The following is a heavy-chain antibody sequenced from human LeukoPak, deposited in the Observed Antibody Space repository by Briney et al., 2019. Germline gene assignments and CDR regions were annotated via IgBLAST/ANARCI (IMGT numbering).Heavy chain of an antibody. CDR1: GFTFSSYA. CDR3: AKDRGLLSAPI. J-gene: IGHJ3*02. D-gene: IGHD5-12*01. V-gene: IGHV3-23*01. CDR2: ISGSGGST. Sequence: GGSLRLSCAASGFTFSSYAMSWVRQAPGKGLERVSAISGSGGSTYYADSVKGRFTISRDNSKNTLYLQMNSLRAEDTAVYYCAKDRGLLSAPIWGQGTMVTVSS.